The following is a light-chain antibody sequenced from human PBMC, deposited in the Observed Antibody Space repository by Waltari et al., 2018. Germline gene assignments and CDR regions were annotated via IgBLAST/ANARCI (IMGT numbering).Light chain of an antibody. J-gene: IGKJ4*01. V-gene: IGKV1-5*03. Sequence: DIQMTQSPSTLSASVGARVTITCRASQSISSWLDWYQQKPGKAPKLLIYKESSLESGVPSSFSGSGSGTEFTLTSSSLQPDDFATYYCQQYNSYSALTFGGGTKVEIK. CDR2: KES. CDR3: QQYNSYSALT. CDR1: QSISSW.